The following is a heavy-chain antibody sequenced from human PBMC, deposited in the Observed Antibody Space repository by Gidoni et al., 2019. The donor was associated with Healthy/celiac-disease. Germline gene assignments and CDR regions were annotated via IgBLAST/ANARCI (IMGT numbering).Heavy chain of an antibody. Sequence: QVQLVQSGAEVKKPGASVKVSCKASGYTFPSYNIPWVRRAHGQGLEWVGIMNRSGCSTSHAQKCQGRVNMTRDTSTSTVYMEWGRLRSEDTAVYYWAREGGGYDFWSGYYWRGHYGMDVWGQGTTVTVSS. J-gene: IGHJ6*02. V-gene: IGHV1-46*01. D-gene: IGHD3-3*01. CDR3: AREGGGYDFWSGYYWRGHYGMDV. CDR1: GYTFPSYN. CDR2: MNRSGCST.